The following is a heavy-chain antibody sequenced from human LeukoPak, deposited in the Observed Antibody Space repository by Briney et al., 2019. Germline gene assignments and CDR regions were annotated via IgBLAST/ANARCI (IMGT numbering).Heavy chain of an antibody. CDR1: GFTFSSYV. J-gene: IGHJ4*02. CDR3: AKRAVGAAYYFDY. D-gene: IGHD2-15*01. V-gene: IGHV3-23*01. Sequence: PGGSLRLSCAASGFTFSSYVMSWVRQAPGQGLEWVSDISSSGDSTHYADSVKGRFTISRDNSKNTLFLQTNSLRAEDTAVYYCAKRAVGAAYYFDYWGQGTLVTVSS. CDR2: ISSSGDST.